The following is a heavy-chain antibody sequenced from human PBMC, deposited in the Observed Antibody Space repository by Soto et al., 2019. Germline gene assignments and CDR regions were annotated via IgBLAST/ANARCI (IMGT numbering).Heavy chain of an antibody. J-gene: IGHJ6*02. CDR1: GGSFSAYY. V-gene: IGHV4-34*12. CDR3: ARQRPTDGRWEFANYYGMDV. CDR2: IIHSEST. D-gene: IGHD1-26*01. Sequence: NPSETLSLTCAVYGGSFSAYYWSWVRQPPGKGLEWIGEIIHSESTKYNPSLKSRVTISVDTSKNQFSLKLSSVTAADTAVYYCARQRPTDGRWEFANYYGMDVWGQGTPVTV.